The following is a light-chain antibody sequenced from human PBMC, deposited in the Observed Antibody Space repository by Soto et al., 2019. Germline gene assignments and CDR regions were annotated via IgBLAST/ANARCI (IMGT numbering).Light chain of an antibody. V-gene: IGKV1-5*01. CDR3: QHYNSYSEA. CDR2: DAS. J-gene: IGKJ1*01. Sequence: DIQKTKSPPNRCESVGDRVTIPCRASQDINTFLAWYQQKPGKAPKLLIYDASGLESGVPSRFSGSGSGTEFTLTISSLQPDDFATYYCQHYNSYSEAFGQGTKV. CDR1: QDINTF.